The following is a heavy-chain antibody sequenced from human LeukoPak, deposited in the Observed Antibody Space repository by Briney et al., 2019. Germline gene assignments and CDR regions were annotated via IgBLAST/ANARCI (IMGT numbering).Heavy chain of an antibody. Sequence: PGGSLRLSCAASGFTFSSYAMSWVRQAPGKGLEWVSLINDSGGNTYYADSVKGRFTISRDNSKNTLFLQMSSLRAEDTAVYYCARESLTAMVTYYYYYMDVWGKGTTVTVSS. D-gene: IGHD5-18*01. J-gene: IGHJ6*03. CDR1: GFTFSSYA. V-gene: IGHV3-23*01. CDR2: INDSGGNT. CDR3: ARESLTAMVTYYYYYMDV.